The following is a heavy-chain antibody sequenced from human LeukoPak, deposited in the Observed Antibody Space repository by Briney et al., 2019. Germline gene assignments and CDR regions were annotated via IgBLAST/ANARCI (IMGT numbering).Heavy chain of an antibody. Sequence: PGGSLRLSCAASGFTFSSCAMSWVRQAPGKGLEWVSGITDSGDWTYYADSVKGRFTISRDNSKNTLYLQMNSLRAEDTAVYYCAKHLSGSRAFDIWGQGTMVTVSS. V-gene: IGHV3-23*01. CDR3: AKHLSGSRAFDI. J-gene: IGHJ3*02. CDR1: GFTFSSCA. D-gene: IGHD1-26*01. CDR2: ITDSGDWT.